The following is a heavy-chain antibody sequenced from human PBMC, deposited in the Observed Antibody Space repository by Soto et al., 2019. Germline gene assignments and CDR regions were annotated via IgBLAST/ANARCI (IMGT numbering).Heavy chain of an antibody. Sequence: AASVKVSCKAPGYTFTSYYMHWVRQAPGQVLEWMGIINPSGGSTSYAQKFQGRVTMTRDTSTSTVYMELSSLRSEDTAVYYCARGCFGVAIPYYNGMDVWDQGTLVTVSS. CDR2: INPSGGST. V-gene: IGHV1-46*01. CDR3: ARGCFGVAIPYYNGMDV. CDR1: GYTFTSYY. D-gene: IGHD3-3*01. J-gene: IGHJ6*02.